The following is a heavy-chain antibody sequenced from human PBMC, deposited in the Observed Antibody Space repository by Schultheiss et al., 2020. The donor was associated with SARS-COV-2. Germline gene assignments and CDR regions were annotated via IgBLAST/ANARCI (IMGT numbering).Heavy chain of an antibody. Sequence: GGSLRLSCAASGFTFSSYAMHWVRQAPGKGLEWVSLISWDGGSTYYADSVKGRFTISRDNSKNTLYLHMKSLRAEDTAVYYCARGPMTTVNYYYYYHMDVWGKGTTVTVSS. CDR2: ISWDGGST. CDR3: ARGPMTTVNYYYYYHMDV. J-gene: IGHJ6*03. CDR1: GFTFSSYA. D-gene: IGHD4-17*01. V-gene: IGHV3-23*01.